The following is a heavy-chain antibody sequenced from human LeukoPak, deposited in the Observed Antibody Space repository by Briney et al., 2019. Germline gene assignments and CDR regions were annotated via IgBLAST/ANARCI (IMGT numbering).Heavy chain of an antibody. CDR2: ISGTASST. J-gene: IGHJ6*03. V-gene: IGHV3-23*01. CDR1: GFTFSTYV. CDR3: ARASYGDYSKYYYYYMDV. Sequence: GGSLRLSCTASGFTFSTYVMSWVRQAPGKGLEWVSIISGTASSTYYADSVKGRFTISRDNSKNTLYLQLNSLRAEDTAMYYCARASYGDYSKYYYYYMDVWGKGTTVTISS. D-gene: IGHD4-17*01.